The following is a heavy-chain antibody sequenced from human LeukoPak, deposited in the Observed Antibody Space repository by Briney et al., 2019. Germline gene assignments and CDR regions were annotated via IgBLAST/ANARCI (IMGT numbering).Heavy chain of an antibody. D-gene: IGHD5-18*01. V-gene: IGHV3-21*01. Sequence: PGGSLRLSCVASGFSLNDYSMNWVRQAPGKGLEWVASISSSSINIKYADSVKGRFTISRDDAKNLLHLQLNSLRVEDTAVYYCARDRWGYSYGGYWGQGTLVTVSS. CDR1: GFSLNDYS. J-gene: IGHJ4*02. CDR3: ARDRWGYSYGGY. CDR2: ISSSSINI.